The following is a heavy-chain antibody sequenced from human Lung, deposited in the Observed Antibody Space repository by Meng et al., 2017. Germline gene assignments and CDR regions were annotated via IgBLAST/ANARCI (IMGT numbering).Heavy chain of an antibody. D-gene: IGHD3-10*01. Sequence: QVQLQESGPVLVKPSQTLSPTCTVSGGSISSGCYYCSLIRQHPGKGREWIGYIHDSGSTYYNPSLKSRVTISADTSKNQFSLKLSSVTAADTAVYYCARASYGSGSPLGESWFDPWGQGTLVTVSS. CDR2: IHDSGST. CDR1: GGSISSGCYY. V-gene: IGHV4-31*03. CDR3: ARASYGSGSPLGESWFDP. J-gene: IGHJ5*02.